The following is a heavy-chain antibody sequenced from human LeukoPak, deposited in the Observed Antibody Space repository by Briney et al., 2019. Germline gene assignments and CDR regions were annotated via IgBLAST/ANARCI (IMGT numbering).Heavy chain of an antibody. CDR1: GGSISSYY. J-gene: IGHJ5*02. CDR3: ARDTARITIFGVVITPDNWFDP. Sequence: SETLSLTCTVSGGSISSYYWGWIRQPPGKGLEWIGSIYYSGSTYYNPSLKSRVTISVDTSKNQFSLKLSSVTAADTAVYYCARDTARITIFGVVITPDNWFDPWGQGTLVTVSS. CDR2: IYYSGST. V-gene: IGHV4-39*07. D-gene: IGHD3-3*01.